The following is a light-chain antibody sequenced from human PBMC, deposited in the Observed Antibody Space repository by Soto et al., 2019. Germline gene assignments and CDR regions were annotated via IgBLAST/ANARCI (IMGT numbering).Light chain of an antibody. J-gene: IGKJ5*01. CDR1: QRVSSW. CDR2: AAS. V-gene: IGKV1-12*01. CDR3: QQANSFPPT. Sequence: DVQMTQSPSSVSASVGDRVTITCRASQRVSSWVAWYQQKPGKAPKLLIYAASSLQSGVPSRFSGSGSGTDFTLTLSSLQPEDFATYYCQQANSFPPTFGQGTRLEIK.